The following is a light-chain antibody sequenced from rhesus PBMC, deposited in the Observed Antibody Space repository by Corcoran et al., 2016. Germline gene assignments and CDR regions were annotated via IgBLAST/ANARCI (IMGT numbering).Light chain of an antibody. CDR2: KAS. CDR1: ENVKNY. CDR3: QHGYGTPYS. J-gene: IGKJ2*01. Sequence: DIQMTQSPSSLSASVGDRVTITCRASENVKNYLNWYQQQPGKTPNLLIYKASTLQSGVPSRFSGSGSGTDYTFTISSLQPEDVATYYCQHGYGTPYSFGQGTKVEIK. V-gene: IGKV1-74*01.